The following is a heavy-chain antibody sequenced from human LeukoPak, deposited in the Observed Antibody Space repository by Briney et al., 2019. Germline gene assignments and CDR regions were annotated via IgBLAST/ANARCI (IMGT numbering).Heavy chain of an antibody. V-gene: IGHV4-59*01. CDR1: GGSFSGYY. Sequence: PSETLSLTCAVYGGSFSGYYWSWIRQPPGQGLEWIGYIYYSGSTNYNPSLRSRVTISVDTSKNQFSLKLSSVTAADTAVYYCARDQNWFDPWGQGTLVTVSS. CDR3: ARDQNWFDP. CDR2: IYYSGST. J-gene: IGHJ5*02.